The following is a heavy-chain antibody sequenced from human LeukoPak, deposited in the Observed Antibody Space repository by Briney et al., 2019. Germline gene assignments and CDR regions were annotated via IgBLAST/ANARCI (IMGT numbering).Heavy chain of an antibody. V-gene: IGHV3-13*01. Sequence: GGSMRLSCAASGFTFSSYDMHWVRHATGKGLEWVSGIGTAGDIYYPGSVKGRFTISRENAKNSLYLQVNSLRAGDTAVYYCARAGYSSTWYSRYFDLWGRGTLVTVSS. CDR2: IGTAGDI. D-gene: IGHD6-13*01. CDR3: ARAGYSSTWYSRYFDL. CDR1: GFTFSSYD. J-gene: IGHJ2*01.